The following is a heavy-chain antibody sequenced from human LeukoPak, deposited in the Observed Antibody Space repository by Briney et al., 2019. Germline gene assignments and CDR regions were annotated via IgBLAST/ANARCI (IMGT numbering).Heavy chain of an antibody. Sequence: ASVKVSCKASGYTFTSYGISWVRQAPRQGLEWMGGIIPIFGTANYAQKSQGRVTITADESTSTAYMELSSLRSEDTAVYYCARDLGAYCGGDCRNWFDPWGQGTLVTVSS. V-gene: IGHV1-69*13. CDR3: ARDLGAYCGGDCRNWFDP. J-gene: IGHJ5*02. D-gene: IGHD2-21*02. CDR1: GYTFTSYG. CDR2: IIPIFGTA.